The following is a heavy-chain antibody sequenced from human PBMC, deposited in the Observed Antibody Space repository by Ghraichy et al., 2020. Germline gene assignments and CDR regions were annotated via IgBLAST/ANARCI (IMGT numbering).Heavy chain of an antibody. J-gene: IGHJ3*02. Sequence: ASVKVSCKASGYTFTSYAMNWVRQAPGQGLEWMGWINTNTGNPTYAQGFTGRFVFSLDTSVSTAYLQISSLKAEDTAVYYCARAEDGFLEWLGDAFDIWGQGTMVTVSS. CDR1: GYTFTSYA. D-gene: IGHD3-3*01. CDR2: INTNTGNP. CDR3: ARAEDGFLEWLGDAFDI. V-gene: IGHV7-4-1*02.